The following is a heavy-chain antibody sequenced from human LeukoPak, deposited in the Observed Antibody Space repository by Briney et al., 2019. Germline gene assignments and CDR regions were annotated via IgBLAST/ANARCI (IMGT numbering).Heavy chain of an antibody. J-gene: IGHJ4*02. CDR3: ASYCSSTSCYGFDY. D-gene: IGHD2-2*01. Sequence: LSLTCTVSGGSISSGGYYWSWIRQAPGKGLEWVSYISSSGSTIYYADSVKGRFTISRDNAKNSLYLQMNSLRAEDTAVYYCASYCSSTSCYGFDYWGQGTLVTVSS. V-gene: IGHV3-11*01. CDR2: ISSSGSTI. CDR1: GGSISSGGYY.